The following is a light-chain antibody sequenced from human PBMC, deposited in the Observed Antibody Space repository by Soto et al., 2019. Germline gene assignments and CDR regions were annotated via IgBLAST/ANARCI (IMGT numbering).Light chain of an antibody. V-gene: IGKV3-15*01. CDR3: HQYNQWPRT. Sequence: DIVLTQSPGTLSLSPGERATLSCRASQSVSSNYLAWYQQKPGQAPSLLIYGASARATGVPARFSGSGSGTEFTLTITSLQSEDFAVYFCHQYNQWPRTFGRGTKVDIK. CDR1: QSVSSNY. J-gene: IGKJ1*01. CDR2: GAS.